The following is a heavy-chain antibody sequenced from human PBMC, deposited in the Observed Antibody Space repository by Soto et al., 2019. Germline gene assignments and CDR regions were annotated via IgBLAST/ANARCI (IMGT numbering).Heavy chain of an antibody. CDR1: GFTFNSYW. CDR2: MNTDGSST. V-gene: IGHV3-74*01. Sequence: PGGSLRLSCTASGFTFNSYWMHWVRQAPGKGLVWVSRMNTDGSSTTYADSVKGRFTISRDNAKNTLYLQMNSLRAEDTAVYYCARVFATGTTFDYWGQGTLVTVSS. J-gene: IGHJ4*02. CDR3: ARVFATGTTFDY. D-gene: IGHD1-1*01.